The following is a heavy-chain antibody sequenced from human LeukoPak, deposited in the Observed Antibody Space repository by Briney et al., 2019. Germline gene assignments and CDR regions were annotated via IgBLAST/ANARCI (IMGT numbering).Heavy chain of an antibody. D-gene: IGHD1-26*01. J-gene: IGHJ4*02. CDR3: ATDLKVGYYFDY. CDR1: GYTLTELS. CDR2: FDPEDGET. V-gene: IGHV1-24*01. Sequence: ASVKVSCKVSGYTLTELSMHWVRQAPGKGLEWMGGFDPEDGETIYAQKFQGRVTMTEDTSTDTAYMELSSLRSEDTAVYYCATDLKVGYYFDYWGQGTLVTVSS.